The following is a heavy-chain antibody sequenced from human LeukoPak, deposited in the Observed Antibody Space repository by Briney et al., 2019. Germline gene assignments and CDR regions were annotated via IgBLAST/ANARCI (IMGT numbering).Heavy chain of an antibody. CDR2: IYYSGST. CDR3: ARRGSWFAFDY. Sequence: SETLSLTCTVSGGSISSSSYYWGWIRQPPGKGLEWIGSIYYSGSTYYNPSLKSRVTISVDTSKNQFSLKLGSVTAADTAVYYCARRGSWFAFDYWGQGTLVTVSS. D-gene: IGHD6-13*01. CDR1: GGSISSSSYY. J-gene: IGHJ4*02. V-gene: IGHV4-39*07.